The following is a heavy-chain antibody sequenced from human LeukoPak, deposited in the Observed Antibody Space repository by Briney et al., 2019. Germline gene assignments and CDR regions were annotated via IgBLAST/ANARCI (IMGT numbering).Heavy chain of an antibody. D-gene: IGHD4-11*01. CDR3: ARDLEDYNNYGEMAI. Sequence: GGSLRLTCAVSGFTFSSYTMNWVRQAPGKGLEWVSTISTSSSYKYYADSVKGRFTISRDNAKNSLYLQMNSLRAEDTAVYYCARDLEDYNNYGEMAIWGQGALVTVSS. J-gene: IGHJ4*02. CDR1: GFTFSSYT. CDR2: ISTSSSYK. V-gene: IGHV3-21*01.